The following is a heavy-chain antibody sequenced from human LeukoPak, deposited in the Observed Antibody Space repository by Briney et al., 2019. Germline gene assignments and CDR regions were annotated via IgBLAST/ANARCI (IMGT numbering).Heavy chain of an antibody. CDR3: ARLPYYYDSSGYFDDAFDI. D-gene: IGHD3-22*01. CDR2: IYYSGST. V-gene: IGHV4-39*01. CDR1: GGSISSSSYY. J-gene: IGHJ3*02. Sequence: SETLSLTCPVSGGSISSSSYYWGWIRQPPGKGLEWIGSIYYSGSTYYNPSLKSRVTISVDTSKNQFSLKLSAVTAADPAVYYCARLPYYYDSSGYFDDAFDIWGQGTMVTVSS.